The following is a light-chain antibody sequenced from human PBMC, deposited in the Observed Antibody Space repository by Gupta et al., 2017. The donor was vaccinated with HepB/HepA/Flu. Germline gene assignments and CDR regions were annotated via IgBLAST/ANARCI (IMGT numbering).Light chain of an antibody. Sequence: QSALTQPASMSGSPGPSITISCTGTSSDVGAYEYISWYQQYPDKDPKLIIYDVTKRPAGVANRFSGSKSGNTASLTISGLQPDDDAYYHCSSYATTTSVVFGGGTKLTVL. CDR3: SSYATTTSVV. J-gene: IGLJ3*02. V-gene: IGLV2-14*03. CDR2: DVT. CDR1: SSDVGAYEY.